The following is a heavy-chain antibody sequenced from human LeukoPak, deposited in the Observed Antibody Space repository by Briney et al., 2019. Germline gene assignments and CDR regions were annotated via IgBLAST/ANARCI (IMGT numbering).Heavy chain of an antibody. CDR1: GGSISSGSYY. CDR3: ARGYYYGSGTYYTT. CDR2: IYTSGST. J-gene: IGHJ5*02. Sequence: SETLSLTCTVSGGSISSGSYYWSWIRQPAGKGLEWIGRIYTSGSTNYNPSLDSRVTISVDTSKHQSSLQLNSVTAADTAVSYRARGYYYGSGTYYTTWGQGTLVTVSS. D-gene: IGHD3-10*01. V-gene: IGHV4-61*02.